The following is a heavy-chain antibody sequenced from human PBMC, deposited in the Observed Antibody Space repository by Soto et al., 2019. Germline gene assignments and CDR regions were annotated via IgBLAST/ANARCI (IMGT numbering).Heavy chain of an antibody. D-gene: IGHD6-13*01. CDR1: GYTFTSYY. Sequence: ASVKVSCTASGYTFTSYYMHWVRQAPGQGLEWMGIINPSGGSTSYAQKFQGRVTMTRDTSTSTVYMELSSLRSEDTAVYYCARAIAAAGLLSSDAFDIWGQGTMVTVSS. J-gene: IGHJ3*02. V-gene: IGHV1-46*03. CDR2: INPSGGST. CDR3: ARAIAAAGLLSSDAFDI.